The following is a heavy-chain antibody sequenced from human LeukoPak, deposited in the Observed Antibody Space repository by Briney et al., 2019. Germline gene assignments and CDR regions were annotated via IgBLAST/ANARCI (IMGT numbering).Heavy chain of an antibody. Sequence: GGSLRLSCAASGFTFNSYSMYWVRQAPGKGLEWVSSISSSSSHMFYADSVKGRFSISRDNANNSRYLQMNSRRAEDTAVYYCVRDSGSSYGYYFLHWGQGTLVTVSS. CDR3: VRDSGSSYGYYFLH. D-gene: IGHD1-26*01. CDR2: ISSSSSHM. V-gene: IGHV3-21*01. CDR1: GFTFNSYS. J-gene: IGHJ1*01.